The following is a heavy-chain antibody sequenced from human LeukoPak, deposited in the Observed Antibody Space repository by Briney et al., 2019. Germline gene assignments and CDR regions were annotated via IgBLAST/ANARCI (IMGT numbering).Heavy chain of an antibody. CDR3: AKAPVTTCSGAYCYPFDY. V-gene: IGHV3-23*01. CDR2: ISGSGDYT. Sequence: GGSLRLSCAASGFTFSSHGMSWVRQAPGKGLEWVSTISGSGDYTYYADSVKGRFTISRDNSKNTLYLQMNSLRAGDAAVYYCAKAPVTTCSGAYCYPFDYWSQGTLVTVSS. J-gene: IGHJ4*02. CDR1: GFTFSSHG. D-gene: IGHD2-15*01.